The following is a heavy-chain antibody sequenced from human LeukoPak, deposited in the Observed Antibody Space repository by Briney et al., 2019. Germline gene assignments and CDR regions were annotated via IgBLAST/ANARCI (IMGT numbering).Heavy chain of an antibody. CDR3: ARDKQWLALDY. Sequence: PRGSLRLSCAASAFTFSDYYMSWIRQATGKGLEWVSYISSSGSAIYYADSVKGRFTISRDNAKNSLYLQMNSLRAEDTAVYYCARDKQWLALDYWGQGTLVTVSS. J-gene: IGHJ4*02. CDR2: ISSSGSAI. CDR1: AFTFSDYY. V-gene: IGHV3-11*01. D-gene: IGHD6-19*01.